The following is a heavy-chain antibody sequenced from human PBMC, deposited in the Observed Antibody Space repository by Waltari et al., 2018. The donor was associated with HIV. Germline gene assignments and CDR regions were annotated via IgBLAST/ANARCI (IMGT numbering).Heavy chain of an antibody. Sequence: QVQLQESGPGLVKPSETLSITCTVSGGSVSSGGYFWGWVRQPPGKGLEWIWYIYYTGSTNYNSSLKSRVTISVDTSKNQFSLNLSSVTAADTAIYYCASAYDSSGYAYFYYYMDVWGKGTTVTVSS. J-gene: IGHJ6*03. V-gene: IGHV4-61*08. D-gene: IGHD3-22*01. CDR3: ASAYDSSGYAYFYYYMDV. CDR2: IYYTGST. CDR1: GGSVSSGGYF.